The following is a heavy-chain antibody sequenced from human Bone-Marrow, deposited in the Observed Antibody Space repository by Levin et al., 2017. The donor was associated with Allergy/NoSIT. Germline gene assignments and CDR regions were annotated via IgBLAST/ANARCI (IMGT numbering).Heavy chain of an antibody. J-gene: IGHJ6*02. CDR1: GFNFEDFS. CDR2: IAWNGGGI. CDR3: VKDRQRAWYWMDV. D-gene: IGHD6-19*01. V-gene: IGHV3-9*01. Sequence: GGSLRLSCAASGFNFEDFSMHWVRQAPGKGLEWVSGIAWNGGGIGYVDSVKGRFTISRDNAKNSLYLEMNSLRSEDTALYYGVKDRQRAWYWMDVWGQGTAVTVSS.